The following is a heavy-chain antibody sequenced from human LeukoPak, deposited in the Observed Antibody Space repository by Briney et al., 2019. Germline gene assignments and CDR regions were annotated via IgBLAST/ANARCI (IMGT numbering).Heavy chain of an antibody. V-gene: IGHV4-4*07. J-gene: IGHJ4*02. CDR3: ARAEGLWAYLGY. CDR1: GGSLSSYY. D-gene: IGHD5-18*01. CDR2: IYTSGST. Sequence: WETLSLTCTVSGGSLSSYYWTWIRQPAGKGLEWIGRIYTSGSTNYNRSLKCRVTMSVDTSKNQFSLKLSSVAAADTAVYDCARAEGLWAYLGYWGQGTLVTVSS.